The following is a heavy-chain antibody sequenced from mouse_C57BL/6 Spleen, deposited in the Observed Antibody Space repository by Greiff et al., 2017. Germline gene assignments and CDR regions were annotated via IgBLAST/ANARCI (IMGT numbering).Heavy chain of an antibody. CDR1: GFTFSSYG. CDR2: ISSGGSYT. V-gene: IGHV5-6*02. J-gene: IGHJ4*01. Sequence: EVMLVESGGDLVKPGGSLKLSCAASGFTFSSYGMSWVRQTPDKRLEWVATISSGGSYTYYPDSVKGRFTISRDNAKNTLYMQMSSLKSEDTAMYNCARESYVGAMDYWGQGTSVTVSS. D-gene: IGHD1-1*01. CDR3: ARESYVGAMDY.